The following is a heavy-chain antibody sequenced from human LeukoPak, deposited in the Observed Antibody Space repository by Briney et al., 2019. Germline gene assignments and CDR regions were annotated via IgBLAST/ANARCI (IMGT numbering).Heavy chain of an antibody. CDR1: GGSFNDYY. Sequence: SETLSLTCAVYGGSFNDYYWSWIRQPPGKGLEWIGEINHNANINYNPSLKSRVTISVDTFKNQFSLKVKSVTAADTAIYYCARRIFDRTGEWVFDYWGQGTLVTVSS. CDR3: ARRIFDRTGEWVFDY. V-gene: IGHV4-34*01. CDR2: INHNANI. D-gene: IGHD3-3*01. J-gene: IGHJ4*02.